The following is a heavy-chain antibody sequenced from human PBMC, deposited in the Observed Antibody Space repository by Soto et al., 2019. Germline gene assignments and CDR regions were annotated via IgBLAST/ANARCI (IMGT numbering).Heavy chain of an antibody. CDR1: GFTFSSYS. J-gene: IGHJ4*02. Sequence: EVQLVDSGGGLVKPGGSLRLSCAASGFTFSSYSMNWVRQAPGKGLEWVSSISSSSSYIYYADSGKGRFTITSDNAKNSLYLQMNSLRAEDTAVYYCATTPPFNGYSFSDYWGQGTLVTVSS. D-gene: IGHD5-18*01. V-gene: IGHV3-21*01. CDR3: ATTPPFNGYSFSDY. CDR2: ISSSSSYI.